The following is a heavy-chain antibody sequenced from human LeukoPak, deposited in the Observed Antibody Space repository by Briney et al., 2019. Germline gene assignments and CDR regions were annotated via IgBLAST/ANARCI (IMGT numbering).Heavy chain of an antibody. CDR1: GFTFSTYS. CDR3: ARLWFAELLFDY. D-gene: IGHD3-10*01. CDR2: ISSRSNTI. V-gene: IGHV3-48*02. J-gene: IGHJ4*02. Sequence: GGSLRLSCAASGFTFSTYSMNWVRQAPGKGLEWVSYISSRSNTIYYADSGKGRFTISRDNAKNSLYLQMNSLRDEDTAVYYCARLWFAELLFDYWGQGTLVTVSS.